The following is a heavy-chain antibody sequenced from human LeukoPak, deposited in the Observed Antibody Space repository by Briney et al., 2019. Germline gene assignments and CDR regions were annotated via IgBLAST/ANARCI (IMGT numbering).Heavy chain of an antibody. Sequence: SETLSLTCAVSGGSISSTSYYWAWIRQPPGKGLEWIGTIYYSGSTYHNPSLKSRITMSVDTSRNQFSLKLSSVDAADTAVYYCAKAGVRYFDSSGLYAFDFWGQGTTVTVSS. CDR1: GGSISSTSYY. D-gene: IGHD3-22*01. CDR3: AKAGVRYFDSSGLYAFDF. CDR2: IYYSGST. J-gene: IGHJ3*01. V-gene: IGHV4-39*01.